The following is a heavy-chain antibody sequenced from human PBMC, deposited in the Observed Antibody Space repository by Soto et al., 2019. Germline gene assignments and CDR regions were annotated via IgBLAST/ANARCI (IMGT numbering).Heavy chain of an antibody. D-gene: IGHD2-2*01. Sequence: EVQLLESGGGLVQPGGSLRLSCAASGFTFSSYAMSWVRQAPGKGLEWVSAISGSGGSTYYADSVKGRFTISRDNSKNTRYLQMNSLRAEDTAVYYCATGTLGYCSSTSCLDYWGQGTLVTVSS. CDR3: ATGTLGYCSSTSCLDY. CDR1: GFTFSSYA. V-gene: IGHV3-23*01. J-gene: IGHJ4*02. CDR2: ISGSGGST.